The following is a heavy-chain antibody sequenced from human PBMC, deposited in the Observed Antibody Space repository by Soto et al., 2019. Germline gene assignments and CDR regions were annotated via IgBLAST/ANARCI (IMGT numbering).Heavy chain of an antibody. D-gene: IGHD1-1*01. J-gene: IGHJ4*02. CDR2: INENSGTL. Sequence: EVQLVESGGTLVQPGRSLRLSCAASGFSFGDHAMHWVRQAPGKGLEWISSINENSGTLDYADSVKGRFTISRDNAKNSLYLQMNSLRIEDTALYYCAKDAHWSLDFWGQGTLVTVSS. CDR1: GFSFGDHA. V-gene: IGHV3-9*01. CDR3: AKDAHWSLDF.